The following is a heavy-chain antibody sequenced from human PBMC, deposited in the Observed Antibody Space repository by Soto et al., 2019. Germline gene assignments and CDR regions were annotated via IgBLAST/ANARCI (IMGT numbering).Heavy chain of an antibody. CDR2: IKQDGSEK. Sequence: EVQLVESGGGLVQPGGSLRLSCAASGFTFSSYWMSWVRQAPGKGLEWVANIKQDGSEKYYVDSVKGRFTISSDNAKNSLYLQMNSLRAEDTAVYYCASAEPKYSSSPDYGMDVWGQGTTVTVSS. V-gene: IGHV3-7*05. CDR1: GFTFSSYW. D-gene: IGHD6-6*01. J-gene: IGHJ6*02. CDR3: ASAEPKYSSSPDYGMDV.